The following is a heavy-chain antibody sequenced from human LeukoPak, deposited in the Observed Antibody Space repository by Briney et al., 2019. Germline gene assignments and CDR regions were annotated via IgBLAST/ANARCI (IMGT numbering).Heavy chain of an antibody. J-gene: IGHJ3*02. CDR1: GFTFSSYA. CDR3: ARERQDLPRALDI. D-gene: IGHD1-14*01. CDR2: ISGSGGRT. Sequence: GGSLRLSCAASGFTFSSYAMSWVRQAPGKGLEWVSGISGSGGRTYYADSVKGRVTISRDNAKNTLNLQMNSLRPEDTAVYYCARERQDLPRALDIWGQGTMVTVSS. V-gene: IGHV3-23*01.